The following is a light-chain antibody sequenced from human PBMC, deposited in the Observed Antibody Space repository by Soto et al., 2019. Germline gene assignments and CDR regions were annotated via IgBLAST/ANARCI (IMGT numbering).Light chain of an antibody. Sequence: SYELTRPPSVSVSPGQTASITCSGNKLGNKNVCWYQQKTGQSPVLFIYQDYLRPSGVPERFSGSNSGNTATLTISGTQAMDDADYYCQAWDTGTVIFGGGTKVTVL. CDR3: QAWDTGTVI. CDR1: KLGNKN. V-gene: IGLV3-1*01. J-gene: IGLJ2*01. CDR2: QDY.